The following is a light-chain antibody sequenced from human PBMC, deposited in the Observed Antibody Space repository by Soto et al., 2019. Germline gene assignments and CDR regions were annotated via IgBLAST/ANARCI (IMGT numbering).Light chain of an antibody. Sequence: DIQMTQSPSTLSASVGDRVTIPCRASQSISSWLDWCQQKPGKAPKLLIYGASNLQSGVPSRFSGRGSGTDFTLTISSLQPEDFGTYYCQQGNSFPFIFAQGTKVDNK. J-gene: IGKJ2*01. CDR2: GAS. V-gene: IGKV1-12*01. CDR3: QQGNSFPFI. CDR1: QSISSW.